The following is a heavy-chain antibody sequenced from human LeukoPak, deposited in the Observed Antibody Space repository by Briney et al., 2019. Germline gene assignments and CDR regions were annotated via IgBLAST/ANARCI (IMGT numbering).Heavy chain of an antibody. CDR3: AREKLWFGEFPFDN. CDR1: GYTFTNYD. J-gene: IGHJ4*02. CDR2: ISTKNGYT. V-gene: IGHV1-18*01. D-gene: IGHD3-10*01. Sequence: ASVKVSCKTSGYTFTNYDINWVRQAPGQGLEWVGSISTKNGYTKLAQKFQGRVAMTKDTSANTIYMDLKSLTFDDTAVYYCAREKLWFGEFPFDNWGQGTLVSVSS.